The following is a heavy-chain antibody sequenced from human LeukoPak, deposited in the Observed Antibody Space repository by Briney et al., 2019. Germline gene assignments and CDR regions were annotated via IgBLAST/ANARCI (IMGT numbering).Heavy chain of an antibody. V-gene: IGHV4-39*01. CDR3: ARSLGYCTNGVCDY. CDR2: IYYSGST. D-gene: IGHD2-8*01. CDR1: GGSISSSSYY. J-gene: IGHJ4*02. Sequence: SETLSLTCTVSGGSISSSSYYWGWIRQPPGKGLEWIGSIYYSGSTYYNPSLKSRVTISVDTSKNQFSLKLSSVTAADTAVYYCARSLGYCTNGVCDYWGQGTLVTVSS.